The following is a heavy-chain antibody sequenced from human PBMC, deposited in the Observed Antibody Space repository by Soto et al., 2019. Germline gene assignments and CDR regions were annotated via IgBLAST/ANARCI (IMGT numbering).Heavy chain of an antibody. J-gene: IGHJ5*02. CDR2: INPSNDNT. D-gene: IGHD3-22*01. V-gene: IGHV1-18*01. CDR3: ARDTQQDSNGYYLEWFDP. CDR1: GYTFYRYG. Sequence: ASVKVSCKASGYTFYRYGITWVRQAPGQGLEWMGWINPSNDNTNYAQKFRGRVTMTTDASTSTAHMELRSLKSDDTAVDYCARDTQQDSNGYYLEWFDPWGQGTLVTVSS.